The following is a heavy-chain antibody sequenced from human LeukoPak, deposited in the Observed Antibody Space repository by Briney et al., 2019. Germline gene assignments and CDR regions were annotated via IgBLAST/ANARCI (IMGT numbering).Heavy chain of an antibody. CDR3: AKVPAYYYDSSGLY. V-gene: IGHV3-23*01. D-gene: IGHD3-22*01. Sequence: PGGSLRLSCAASGFTFSSYAMSWVRQAPGKGLEWVSAISGSGGSTYYADSVKGRFTISRDNSKNTLYLQMNSLRAEDTAVYYCAKVPAYYYDSSGLYWGQGTLVTVSS. CDR2: ISGSGGST. J-gene: IGHJ4*02. CDR1: GFTFSSYA.